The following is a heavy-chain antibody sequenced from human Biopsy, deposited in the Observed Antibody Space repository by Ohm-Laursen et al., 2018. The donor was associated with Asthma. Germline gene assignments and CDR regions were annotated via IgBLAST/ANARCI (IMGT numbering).Heavy chain of an antibody. CDR1: GCTFNSAG. CDR3: ARAVDYSRYYGIDV. D-gene: IGHD3-10*01. V-gene: IGHV1-18*01. J-gene: IGHJ6*02. Sequence: SVKVSCKTSGCTFNSAGITWVRQAPGQGLEWMGWISVYNGNTKVAQKLQDRVTMITDTSTSTAYMELRSLRSDDTAVYFCARAVDYSRYYGIDVWGQGTTVTVS. CDR2: ISVYNGNT.